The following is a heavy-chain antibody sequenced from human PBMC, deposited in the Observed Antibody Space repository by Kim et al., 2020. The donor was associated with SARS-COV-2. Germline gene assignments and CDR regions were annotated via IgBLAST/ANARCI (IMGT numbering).Heavy chain of an antibody. D-gene: IGHD6-19*01. CDR3: ARDQGVAGRFDY. Sequence: NYNPSLQSRVTLSVDKSKNQFALKLSSVTAADTAVYYCARDQGVAGRFDYWGQGTLVTVSS. V-gene: IGHV4-4*02. J-gene: IGHJ4*02.